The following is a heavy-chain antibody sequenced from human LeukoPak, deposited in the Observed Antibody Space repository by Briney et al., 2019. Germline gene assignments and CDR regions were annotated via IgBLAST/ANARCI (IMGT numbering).Heavy chain of an antibody. J-gene: IGHJ4*02. CDR2: ISSSSSYI. CDR1: GFTFSSYS. Sequence: GGSLRLSCAASGFTFSSYSMNWVRQAPGKGLEWVSSISSSSSYIYYADSVKGRFTISRDNAKNSLYLQMNSLRAEDTAVYYCARVLYSGCDSDYWGQGTLVTVSS. CDR3: ARVLYSGCDSDY. V-gene: IGHV3-21*01. D-gene: IGHD5-12*01.